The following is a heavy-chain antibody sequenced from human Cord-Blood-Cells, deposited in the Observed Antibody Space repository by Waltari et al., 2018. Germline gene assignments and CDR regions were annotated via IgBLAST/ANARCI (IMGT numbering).Heavy chain of an antibody. CDR3: ARGQGRAVAGTRYDFDY. Sequence: QVQLVQSGAEVKKHGASVKVSCKASGYTFTGYYMHSVRQAPGQGLEWMGWINPNSGGTNYAQKFQGRVTMTRDTSISTAYMELSRLRSDDTAVYYCARGQGRAVAGTRYDFDYWGQGTLVTVSS. D-gene: IGHD6-19*01. V-gene: IGHV1-2*02. CDR1: GYTFTGYY. CDR2: INPNSGGT. J-gene: IGHJ4*02.